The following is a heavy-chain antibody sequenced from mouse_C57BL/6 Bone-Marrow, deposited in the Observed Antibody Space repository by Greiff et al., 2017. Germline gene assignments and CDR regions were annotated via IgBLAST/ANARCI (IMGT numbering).Heavy chain of an antibody. Sequence: VQLQQSGAELVRPGASVKLSCTASGFNIKDDYMHWVKQRPEQGLEWIGWIDPENGDTEYASKFQGKATITADTSSNTAYLQLSSLTSEDTAVYYCTTYGNLYYFDDWGKGTTLTVSS. CDR1: GFNIKDDY. V-gene: IGHV14-4*01. CDR2: IDPENGDT. D-gene: IGHD2-10*02. J-gene: IGHJ2*01. CDR3: TTYGNLYYFDD.